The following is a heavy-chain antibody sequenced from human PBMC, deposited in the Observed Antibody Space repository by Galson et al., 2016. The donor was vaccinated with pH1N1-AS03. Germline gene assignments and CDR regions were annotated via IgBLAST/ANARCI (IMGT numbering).Heavy chain of an antibody. CDR2: ISGSGGTT. J-gene: IGHJ2*01. Sequence: SLRLSCAASGFSFSTYAMTWVRRAPGKGLEWVSGISGSGGTTYYAESVKGRFTISRDNSANTLYLEMSSLRVEDTAVYFCAKDSLLITVIGGHWFFDLWGRGTLVTVSS. CDR1: GFSFSTYA. CDR3: AKDSLLITVIGGHWFFDL. V-gene: IGHV3-23*01. D-gene: IGHD3-16*01.